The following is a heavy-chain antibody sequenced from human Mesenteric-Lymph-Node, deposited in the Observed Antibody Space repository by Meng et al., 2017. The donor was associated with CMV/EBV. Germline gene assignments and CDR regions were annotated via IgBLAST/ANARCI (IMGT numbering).Heavy chain of an antibody. J-gene: IGHJ6*02. V-gene: IGHV3-11*01. CDR1: GFTFGDYY. CDR2: ISGSGSSI. CDR3: ARDPARSSWPYYYYGLDI. Sequence: GESLKISCAASGFTFGDYYMSWIRQAPGKGLEWVSYISGSGSSIYYADSVKGRFTISRDNAKSSLYLQMNSLRADDTAVYYCARDPARSSWPYYYYGLDIWGQGTTVTVS. D-gene: IGHD6-13*01.